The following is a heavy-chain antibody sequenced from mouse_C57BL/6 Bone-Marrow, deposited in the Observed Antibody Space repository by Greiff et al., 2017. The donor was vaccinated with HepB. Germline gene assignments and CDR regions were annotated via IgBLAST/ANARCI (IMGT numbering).Heavy chain of an antibody. V-gene: IGHV1-81*01. J-gene: IGHJ2*01. D-gene: IGHD1-1*01. CDR3: ARRGYGSSYVDY. Sequence: VKLMESGAELARPGASVKLSCKASGYTFTSYGISWVKQRTGQGLEWIGEIYPRSGNTYYNEKFKGKATLTADKSSSTAYMELRSLTSEDSAVYFCARRGYGSSYVDYWGQGTTLTVSS. CDR2: IYPRSGNT. CDR1: GYTFTSYG.